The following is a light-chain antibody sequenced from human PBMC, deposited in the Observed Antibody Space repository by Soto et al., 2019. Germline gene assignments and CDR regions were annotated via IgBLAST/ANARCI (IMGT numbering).Light chain of an antibody. CDR2: EVS. Sequence: QSVLTQPASVSGSPGQSITISCTGTSSDVGSYNLVSWYQQHPGKAPKLMIYEVSKRPSGVSNRFSGSKSGNTASLTISGLQAEDEADYYCCSYAGSSTFALVFGGGTKVTVL. J-gene: IGLJ3*02. CDR1: SSDVGSYNL. V-gene: IGLV2-23*02. CDR3: CSYAGSSTFALV.